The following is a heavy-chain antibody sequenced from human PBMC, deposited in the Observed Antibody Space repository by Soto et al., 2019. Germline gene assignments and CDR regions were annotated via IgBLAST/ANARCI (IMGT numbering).Heavy chain of an antibody. Sequence: GGSLRLSCAASGFTVSSNYMSWVRQAPGKGLEWDSVIYSGGSTYYADSVKGRFTISRHNSKNTLYLQMSSLRAEDTAVYYCASNLPFYDILTGYRINYYYGMDVWGQGTTVTVSS. J-gene: IGHJ6*02. CDR1: GFTVSSNY. CDR3: ASNLPFYDILTGYRINYYYGMDV. CDR2: IYSGGST. D-gene: IGHD3-9*01. V-gene: IGHV3-53*04.